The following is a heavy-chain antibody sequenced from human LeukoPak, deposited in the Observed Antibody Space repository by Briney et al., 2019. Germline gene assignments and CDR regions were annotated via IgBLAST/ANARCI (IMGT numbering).Heavy chain of an antibody. CDR1: GFTFSSYA. CDR3: AKYGDYAFDY. V-gene: IGHV3-23*01. CDR2: ISGSGGST. J-gene: IGHJ4*02. D-gene: IGHD4-17*01. Sequence: PGGSLRLSCAASGFTFSSYAMSWVRQAPGKWLEWVSAISGSGGSTYYADSVKGRFTISRDNSKNTLYLQMKSLRAEDTAVYYCAKYGDYAFDYWGQGTLVTVSS.